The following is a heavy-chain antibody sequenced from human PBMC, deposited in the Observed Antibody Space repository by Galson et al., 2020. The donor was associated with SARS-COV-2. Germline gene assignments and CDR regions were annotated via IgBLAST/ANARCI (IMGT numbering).Heavy chain of an antibody. J-gene: IGHJ4*02. V-gene: IGHV3-13*04. CDR1: GFTFSSYD. CDR3: ARGRAEGEFVSPWVVDY. Sequence: GESLKISCAASGFTFSSYDMHWVRQATGKGLEWVSSIGSDGDTYYPGSVKGRFTISRENAKNSLYLQMNSLRAGDTAVYFCARGRAEGEFVSPWVVDYWGQGTLVTVSS. CDR2: IGSDGDT. D-gene: IGHD3-16*01.